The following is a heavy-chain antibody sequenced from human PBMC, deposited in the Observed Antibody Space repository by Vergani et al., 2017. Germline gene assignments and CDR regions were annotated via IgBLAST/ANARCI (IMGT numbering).Heavy chain of an antibody. J-gene: IGHJ6*02. Sequence: QVPLQQGCAGLLKPSETLSLTCAVYGGSFSGYFWSWLRQPPGKGLEWIGEVKHSGSTIYNPSLKSRVTISVDTSKNQFSLKLSSVTAADTAVYYCARGKLVPYYYYYGMDVWGQGTTVTVSS. CDR2: VKHSGST. V-gene: IGHV4-34*01. CDR3: ARGKLVPYYYYYGMDV. CDR1: GGSFSGYF. D-gene: IGHD6-13*01.